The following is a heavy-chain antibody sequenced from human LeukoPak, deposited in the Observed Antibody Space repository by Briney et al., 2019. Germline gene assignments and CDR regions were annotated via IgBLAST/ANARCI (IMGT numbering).Heavy chain of an antibody. V-gene: IGHV1-69*04. CDR1: GGTFSSYA. CDR3: ARDYGSGSYYKRPFDY. D-gene: IGHD3-10*01. J-gene: IGHJ4*02. CDR2: IIPILGIA. Sequence: ASVKVSCKASGGTFSSYAISWVRQAPGQGLEWMGRIIPILGIANYAQKFQGRVTITADKSTSTAYMELSSLRSEDTAVYYCARDYGSGSYYKRPFDYWGQGTLVIVSS.